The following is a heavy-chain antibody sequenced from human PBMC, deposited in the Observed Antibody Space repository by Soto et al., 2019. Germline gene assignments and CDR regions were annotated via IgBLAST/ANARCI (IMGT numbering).Heavy chain of an antibody. CDR1: GDSVSSTSAA. CDR2: TYYRSKWYN. D-gene: IGHD6-19*01. J-gene: IGHJ6*03. CDR3: ALAVEVLDYYYMDV. V-gene: IGHV6-1*01. Sequence: SPTLSLTCAISGDSVSSTSAAWNWIRQSPSRGLEWLGRTYYRSKWYNDYAVSVKSRITINPDTSKNQFSLQLNSVTPEDTAVYYCALAVEVLDYYYMDVWGKGTTVTVSS.